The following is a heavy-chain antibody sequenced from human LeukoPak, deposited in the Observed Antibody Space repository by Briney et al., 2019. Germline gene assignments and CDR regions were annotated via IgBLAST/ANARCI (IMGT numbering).Heavy chain of an antibody. CDR2: ISYDGSNK. CDR1: GFTFSNYG. CDR3: ARESRATGYNLFDD. J-gene: IGHJ4*02. Sequence: PGGSLRLSCAVSGFTFSNYGMHWVRQAPGKGLEWVTVISYDGSNKYYADSVKGRFTISRDNSKNTLYLQMNSLRAEDTAVYYCARESRATGYNLFDDWGQGTLVTVSS. D-gene: IGHD1-26*01. V-gene: IGHV3-30*03.